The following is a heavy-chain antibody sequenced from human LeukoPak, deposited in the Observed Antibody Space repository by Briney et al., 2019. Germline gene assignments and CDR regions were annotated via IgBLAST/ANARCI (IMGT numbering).Heavy chain of an antibody. CDR2: IRYDGSNK. Sequence: SGGFLRLSCAASGFTFSSYGMHWVRQAPGKGLEWVAFIRYDGSNKYYADSVKGRFTISRDNSKNTLYLQMNSLRAEGTAVYYCAKDLLDYWGQGTLVTVSS. D-gene: IGHD2-15*01. V-gene: IGHV3-30*02. CDR1: GFTFSSYG. J-gene: IGHJ4*02. CDR3: AKDLLDY.